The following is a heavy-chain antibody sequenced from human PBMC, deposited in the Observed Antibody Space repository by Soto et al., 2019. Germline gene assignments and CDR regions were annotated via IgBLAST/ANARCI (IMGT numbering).Heavy chain of an antibody. V-gene: IGHV1-8*01. D-gene: IGHD6-13*01. CDR2: MNPNSGNT. CDR1: GYTFTSYD. CDR3: ARAPPPLYSSSWYYTPANWFDP. J-gene: IGHJ5*02. Sequence: GASVKVSCKASGYTFTSYDINCVRQATGQVLEWMGWMNPNSGNTGYAQKFQGRVTMTRNTSISTAYMELSSLRSEDTAVYYCARAPPPLYSSSWYYTPANWFDPWGQGTLVTVSS.